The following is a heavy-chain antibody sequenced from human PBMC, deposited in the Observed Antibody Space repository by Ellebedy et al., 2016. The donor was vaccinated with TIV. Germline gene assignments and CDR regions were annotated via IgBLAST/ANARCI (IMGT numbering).Heavy chain of an antibody. J-gene: IGHJ5*02. CDR3: AKVGRRYYESSGDP. CDR2: ISAGGGAT. V-gene: IGHV3-23*01. CDR1: GFSVSHNF. D-gene: IGHD3-22*01. Sequence: PGGSLRLSCAASGFSVSHNFMTWVRQAPGKGLEWVSTISAGGGATYYADSVKGRFNISRDNSENTLYLQMNSLRAEDTAVYYCAKVGRRYYESSGDPWGQGSLVTVSS.